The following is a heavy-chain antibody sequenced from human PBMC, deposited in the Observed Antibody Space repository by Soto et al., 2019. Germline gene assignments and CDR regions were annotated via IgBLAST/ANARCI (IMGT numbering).Heavy chain of an antibody. Sequence: GGSLRLSCAASGFTFSSYAMIWVRQAPGKGLEWVSAISGSGGSTYYADSVKGRFTISRDNSKSTLYLQMNSLRAEDTAVYYCAKVRIAAAVPNWFDPWGQGTLVTVSS. CDR3: AKVRIAAAVPNWFDP. CDR2: ISGSGGST. V-gene: IGHV3-23*01. CDR1: GFTFSSYA. D-gene: IGHD6-13*01. J-gene: IGHJ5*02.